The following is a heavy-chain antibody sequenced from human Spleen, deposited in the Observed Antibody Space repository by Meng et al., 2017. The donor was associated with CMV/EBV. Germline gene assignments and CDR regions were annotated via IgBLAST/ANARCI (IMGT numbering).Heavy chain of an antibody. J-gene: IGHJ6*02. CDR2: IKQDGSEK. V-gene: IGHV3-7*01. CDR3: ARVIYDFWSGYPPGHHYGMDV. D-gene: IGHD3-3*01. CDR1: YW. Sequence: YWMSWVRQAPGKGLEWVANIKQDGSEKYYVDSVKGRFTISRDNAKNSLYLQMNSLRAEDTAVYYCARVIYDFWSGYPPGHHYGMDVWGQGTTVTVSS.